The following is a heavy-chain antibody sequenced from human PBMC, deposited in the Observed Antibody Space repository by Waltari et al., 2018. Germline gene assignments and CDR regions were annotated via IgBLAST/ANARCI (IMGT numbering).Heavy chain of an antibody. D-gene: IGHD5-18*01. J-gene: IGHJ6*02. Sequence: QVQLQESGTGLVKPSETLSLTCTVSGGSISSYYWSWIRQPPGKGLEWIGYIYYSGRTNYNPSLKSRVTISVDTSKNQFSLKLSSVTAADTAVYYCARDRGYSYGLPDYYYYYGMDVWGQGTTVTVSS. CDR2: IYYSGRT. V-gene: IGHV4-59*01. CDR1: GGSISSYY. CDR3: ARDRGYSYGLPDYYYYYGMDV.